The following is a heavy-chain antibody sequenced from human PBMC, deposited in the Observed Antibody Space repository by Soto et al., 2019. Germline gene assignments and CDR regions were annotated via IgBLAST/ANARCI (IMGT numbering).Heavy chain of an antibody. J-gene: IGHJ5*02. Sequence: QVQLVQSGAEVKKPGSSVKVSCKASGGTFSTYTITWVRQAPRQGLEWMGRIIPIIGIINYAQKFQGRVTISADNFTGTAYMELTGLRSDDTAVYYCAGDPDSHYNDSHASSYPWGQGTLVTFSS. D-gene: IGHD4-4*01. CDR1: GGTFSTYT. CDR3: AGDPDSHYNDSHASSYP. V-gene: IGHV1-69*08. CDR2: IIPIIGII.